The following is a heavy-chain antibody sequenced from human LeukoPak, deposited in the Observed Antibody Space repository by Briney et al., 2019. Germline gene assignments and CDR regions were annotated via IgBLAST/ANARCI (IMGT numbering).Heavy chain of an antibody. V-gene: IGHV4-39*07. Sequence: PSETLSLTCTVSAGSISSSSYYWGWIRQPPGKGLEWIGSIYYSGSTYYNPSLKSRVTISVDTSKNQFSLKLSSVTAADTAVYYCASVPTYYYDSSGYYGYWGQGTLVTVSS. D-gene: IGHD3-22*01. CDR3: ASVPTYYYDSSGYYGY. CDR1: AGSISSSSYY. CDR2: IYYSGST. J-gene: IGHJ4*02.